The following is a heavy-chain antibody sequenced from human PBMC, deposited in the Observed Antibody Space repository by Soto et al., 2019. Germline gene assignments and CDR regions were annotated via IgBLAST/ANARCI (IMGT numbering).Heavy chain of an antibody. CDR3: AREGYSYGRYFDY. V-gene: IGHV4-31*03. D-gene: IGHD5-18*01. J-gene: IGHJ4*02. CDR1: GGSISSGGYY. CDR2: IYYSGST. Sequence: QVQLQESGPGLVKPSQTLSLTCTVSGGSISSGGYYWSWIRQHPGKGLEWIGYIYYSGSTYYNPSLKSRVTISVDTSKNQVSLKLSSVTAADTAVYYCAREGYSYGRYFDYWGQGTLVTVSS.